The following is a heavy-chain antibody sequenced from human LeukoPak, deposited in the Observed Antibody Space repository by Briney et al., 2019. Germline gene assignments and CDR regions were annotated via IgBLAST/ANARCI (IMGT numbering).Heavy chain of an antibody. J-gene: IGHJ3*02. CDR3: ARSYDSSGYYRDAFDI. CDR2: INHSGST. Sequence: PSETLSLTCAVYGGSFSGYYWSGIRQPPGKGLEWIGEINHSGSTNYNPSLKSRVTISVDTSKNQFSLKLSSVTAADTAVYYCARSYDSSGYYRDAFDIWGQGTMVTVSS. CDR1: GGSFSGYY. D-gene: IGHD3-22*01. V-gene: IGHV4-34*01.